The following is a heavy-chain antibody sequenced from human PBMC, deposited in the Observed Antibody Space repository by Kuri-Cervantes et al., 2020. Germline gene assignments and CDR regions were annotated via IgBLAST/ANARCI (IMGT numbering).Heavy chain of an antibody. V-gene: IGHV3-30-3*01. CDR1: GFTFSSYA. CDR3: ARSKGGTTGSPLDY. Sequence: GESLKISCAASGFTFSSYAMHWVRQAPGKGLEWVAVISYDGSNKYYADSVKGRFTLSRDNSKNTLYLQMNSLRAEDTAVYYCARSKGGTTGSPLDYWGQGTLVTVSS. CDR2: ISYDGSNK. J-gene: IGHJ4*02. D-gene: IGHD1-1*01.